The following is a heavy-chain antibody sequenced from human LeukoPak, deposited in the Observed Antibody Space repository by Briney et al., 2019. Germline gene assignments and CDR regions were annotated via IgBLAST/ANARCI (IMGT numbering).Heavy chain of an antibody. Sequence: GGSLRLSCAASGFTFSDYYMTWIRQAPGKGLEWVSFISSSSSYIYYADSVKGRFTISRHNAKNSLYLQMNSLRAEDTAVYYCARDSAGPKFDYWGQGTLVTVSS. CDR2: ISSSSSYI. D-gene: IGHD6-13*01. CDR3: ARDSAGPKFDY. J-gene: IGHJ4*02. CDR1: GFTFSDYY. V-gene: IGHV3-11*06.